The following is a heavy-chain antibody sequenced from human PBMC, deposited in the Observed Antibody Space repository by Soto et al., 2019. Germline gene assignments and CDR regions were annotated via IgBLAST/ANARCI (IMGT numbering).Heavy chain of an antibody. CDR1: GYTFSAYT. V-gene: IGHV1-3*01. Sequence: QAQLVQSGAEMKKPGASVKVSCKAAGYTFSAYTMNWVSQAPGQSLERMGWINAGSGNTKYSQNFQGRVSITRDTSASTVYMELTGLKSEDTAVYYCARDTETLGPRANDALDIWGQGTMVTVSS. J-gene: IGHJ3*02. CDR2: INAGSGNT. CDR3: ARDTETLGPRANDALDI. D-gene: IGHD3-3*02.